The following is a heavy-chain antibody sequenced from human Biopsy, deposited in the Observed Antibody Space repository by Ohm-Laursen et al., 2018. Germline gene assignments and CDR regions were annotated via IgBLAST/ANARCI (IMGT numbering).Heavy chain of an antibody. CDR3: ARERDP. V-gene: IGHV1-2*02. Sequence: GCSVKVSCKISGYTFTDYYVHWVRQAPGHGLEWMGWIDTINGGARYAQKFQGRVTMTRDTSISTAYMELSRLTSDDTAVYYCARERDPWGQGTLVTVSS. CDR2: IDTINGGA. J-gene: IGHJ5*02. CDR1: GYTFTDYY.